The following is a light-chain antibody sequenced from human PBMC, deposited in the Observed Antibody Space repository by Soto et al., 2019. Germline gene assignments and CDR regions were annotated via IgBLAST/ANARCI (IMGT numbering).Light chain of an antibody. Sequence: DIQMTQSPSTLSASVGDRVTITCRASQSISSWLAWYQQKPGKAPKLLIYDASSLESGVPSRFSGSGSGTEFTLTISSLQPDDFATYYCQQYNSYSFGQRTNVDIK. J-gene: IGKJ1*01. CDR3: QQYNSYS. CDR2: DAS. CDR1: QSISSW. V-gene: IGKV1-5*01.